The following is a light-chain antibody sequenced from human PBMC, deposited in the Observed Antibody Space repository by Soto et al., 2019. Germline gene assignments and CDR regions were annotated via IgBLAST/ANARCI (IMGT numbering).Light chain of an antibody. V-gene: IGKV1-5*03. Sequence: DIQMTQSPSTLSASVGDRVTITCRASQGVTTWLAWYQQKPGKAPKLLIHEASSLESGVPSRFSGSGSGTEFTLTISSLQPDDFATYYCQQYHSYYTFGQGTKLEIK. J-gene: IGKJ2*01. CDR2: EAS. CDR1: QGVTTW. CDR3: QQYHSYYT.